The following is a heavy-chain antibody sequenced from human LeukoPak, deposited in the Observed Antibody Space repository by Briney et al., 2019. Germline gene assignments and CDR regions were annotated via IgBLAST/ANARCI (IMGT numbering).Heavy chain of an antibody. CDR3: TKDSGKLGFDP. Sequence: GGSLRLSCAASGFTFSSYAMSWVRQAPGKGLEWVSAISGSGGSTYYADSVKGRFTISRDNSKNTLYLQMNSLRAEDTAAHYCTKDSGKLGFDPWGQGTPVTVSS. CDR2: ISGSGGST. J-gene: IGHJ5*02. V-gene: IGHV3-23*01. CDR1: GFTFSSYA.